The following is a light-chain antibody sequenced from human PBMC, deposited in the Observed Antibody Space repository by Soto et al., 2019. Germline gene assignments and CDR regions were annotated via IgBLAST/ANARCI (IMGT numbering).Light chain of an antibody. J-gene: IGKJ1*01. CDR1: QGIRND. V-gene: IGKV1-6*01. Sequence: AIQMTQSPSSLSASVGDRVTITCRASQGIRNDLGWYQQKPGKAPKLLIYAASTLQSGVPSRFRGSGSDTDFTLTISSVQPEDLATYYCLQEYNYPRTFGQGTKVE. CDR2: AAS. CDR3: LQEYNYPRT.